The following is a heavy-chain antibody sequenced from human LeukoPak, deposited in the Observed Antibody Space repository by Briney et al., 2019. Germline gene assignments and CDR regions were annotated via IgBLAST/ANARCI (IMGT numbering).Heavy chain of an antibody. Sequence: SETLSLTCTVSGGSISIISSSTYYWGWIRQAPGKGLEWIGSLYYGENSHYNPSLKSRATLSVDTSNNQFSLKLTSVTAADAAVYYCARRGIWDLQIGNWFDPWGQGILVTVSS. CDR3: ARRGIWDLQIGNWFDP. D-gene: IGHD3-16*01. V-gene: IGHV4-39*01. CDR1: GGSISIISSSTYY. J-gene: IGHJ5*02. CDR2: LYYGENS.